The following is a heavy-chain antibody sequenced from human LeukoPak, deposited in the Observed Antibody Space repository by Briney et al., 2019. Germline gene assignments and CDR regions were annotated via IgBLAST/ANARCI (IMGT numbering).Heavy chain of an antibody. CDR2: TYYRSTWYN. V-gene: IGHV6-1*01. Sequence: SQTLSLTCAISGDSFSSNSVTWNWTRQSPSRGLEWLGRTYYRSTWYNDYAVSVRGRITVNPDTSKNQFSLHLNSVTPEDTAVYYCARRLTQNDCFDPWGQGILVTVSS. CDR1: GDSFSSNSVT. D-gene: IGHD1-1*01. J-gene: IGHJ5*02. CDR3: ARRLTQNDCFDP.